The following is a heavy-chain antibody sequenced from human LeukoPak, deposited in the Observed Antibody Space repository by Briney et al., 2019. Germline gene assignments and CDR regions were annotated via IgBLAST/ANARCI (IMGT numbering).Heavy chain of an antibody. D-gene: IGHD2-15*01. CDR2: INPNSGGT. Sequence: ASVKLSCKASGYTFTGYYMHWVRQAPGQGLEWMGWINPNSGGTNYAQKFQGRVTMTRDTSISTAYMELSRLRSDDTAVYYCARYCSGGSCSTGLDYWGQGTLVTVSS. J-gene: IGHJ4*02. V-gene: IGHV1-2*02. CDR3: ARYCSGGSCSTGLDY. CDR1: GYTFTGYY.